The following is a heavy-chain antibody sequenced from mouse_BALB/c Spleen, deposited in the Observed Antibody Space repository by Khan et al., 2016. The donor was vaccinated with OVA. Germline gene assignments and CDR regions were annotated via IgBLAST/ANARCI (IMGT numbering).Heavy chain of an antibody. Sequence: QVQLKQSGPGPVAPSQSLSITCTVSGFSLTGYGVNWVRQPPGKGLEWLGMIWGDGSTDYNSALKSRLSISKDNSKSQVFLKMNSLQTDDTARYDGARAHYANYRGAMDYWGQGTSVNGS. CDR3: ARAHYANYRGAMDY. V-gene: IGHV2-6-7*01. D-gene: IGHD2-1*01. CDR2: IWGDGST. CDR1: GFSLTGYG. J-gene: IGHJ4*01.